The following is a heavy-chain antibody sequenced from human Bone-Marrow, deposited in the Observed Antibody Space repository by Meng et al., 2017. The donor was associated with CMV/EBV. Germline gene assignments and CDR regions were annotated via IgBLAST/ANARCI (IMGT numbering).Heavy chain of an antibody. CDR2: INAGDGNT. CDR1: GYTFTSYA. Sequence: KVSCKASGYTFTSYAMHWVRQAPGKRLEWMGWINAGDGNTKYSQKFQGRVTITRDTSASTAYMELGSLRSEDTAVYYCARDLTSDYWGQGTLVTVSS. J-gene: IGHJ4*02. CDR3: ARDLTSDY. D-gene: IGHD2/OR15-2a*01. V-gene: IGHV1-3*01.